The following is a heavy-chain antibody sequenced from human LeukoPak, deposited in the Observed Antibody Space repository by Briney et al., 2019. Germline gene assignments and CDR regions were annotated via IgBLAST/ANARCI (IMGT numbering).Heavy chain of an antibody. V-gene: IGHV3-30-3*01. CDR2: ISYDGSNK. CDR1: GFTFSSYA. CDR3: ARDPYGVVVVPAASPPDY. Sequence: PGGSLRLSCAASGFTFSSYAMHWVRQAPGKGLEWVAVISYDGSNKYYADSVKGRFTISRDNSKNTLYLQMNSLRAEDTAVYYCARDPYGVVVVPAASPPDYWGQGTLVTVYS. J-gene: IGHJ4*02. D-gene: IGHD2-2*01.